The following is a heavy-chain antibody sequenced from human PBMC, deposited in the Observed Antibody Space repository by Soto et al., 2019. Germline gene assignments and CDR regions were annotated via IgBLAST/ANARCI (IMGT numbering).Heavy chain of an antibody. J-gene: IGHJ4*02. D-gene: IGHD4-17*01. Sequence: SETLSLTCAVYGGTFSGYYLSWIRQPTGKGLEWIGEINHSGSTNYNPSLKSRVTISVDTSKNQFSLKLSSVTAADTAVYYCARINRTVTTIGGSYYFDYWGQGTLVTVSS. CDR3: ARINRTVTTIGGSYYFDY. V-gene: IGHV4-34*01. CDR2: INHSGST. CDR1: GGTFSGYY.